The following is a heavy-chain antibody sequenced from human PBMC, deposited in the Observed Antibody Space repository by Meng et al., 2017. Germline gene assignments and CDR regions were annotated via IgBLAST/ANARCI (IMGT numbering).Heavy chain of an antibody. CDR3: ERGYGDYSLFDY. Sequence: GSLRLSCTVSGYSLSSGYYWGWIRQPPGKGLEWIGSIYHSGSTYYNPSLKSRVTISVDTSKNQFSLKRSSVTAADTAVYDCERGYGDYSLFDYWGQGTLVTVSS. D-gene: IGHD4-17*01. CDR2: IYHSGST. J-gene: IGHJ4*02. V-gene: IGHV4-38-2*02. CDR1: GYSLSSGYY.